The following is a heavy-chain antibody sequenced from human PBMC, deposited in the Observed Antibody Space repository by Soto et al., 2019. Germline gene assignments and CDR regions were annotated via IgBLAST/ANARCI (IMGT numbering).Heavy chain of an antibody. J-gene: IGHJ3*02. CDR1: GGSISSAAYC. CDR3: GILDMITFGGVVGANDAFDS. CDR2: IYVGEST. D-gene: IGHD3-16*01. Sequence: PSETLSLTCTVSGGSISSAAYCWSWIRQSPDKGLEWIGHIYVGESTYSNPSLKSRVTISADKSKNQFSLRLTSVTAADTAVYYCGILDMITFGGVVGANDAFDSWGQGKMVTVSS. V-gene: IGHV4-30-4*01.